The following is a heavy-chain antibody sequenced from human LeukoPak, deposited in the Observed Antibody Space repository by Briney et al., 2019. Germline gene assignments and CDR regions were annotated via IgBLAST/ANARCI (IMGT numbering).Heavy chain of an antibody. CDR1: GFTFSSYS. CDR2: IRFTGSYI. D-gene: IGHD3-22*01. J-gene: IGHJ6*02. Sequence: GGSLRLSCAASGFTFSSYSMNWVRQAPGRGLEWVSSIRFTGSYIYYADSVKGRFTISRDNSKNTLYLQMNSLRAEDTAVYYCAKAPYYYDSSGSLAMDVWGQGTTVTVSS. CDR3: AKAPYYYDSSGSLAMDV. V-gene: IGHV3-21*04.